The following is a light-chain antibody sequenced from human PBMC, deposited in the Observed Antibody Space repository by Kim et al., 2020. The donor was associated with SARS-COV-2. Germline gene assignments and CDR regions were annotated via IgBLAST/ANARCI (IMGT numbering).Light chain of an antibody. CDR1: QSISSW. J-gene: IGKJ4*01. CDR3: QQCNSYPLT. CDR2: ESS. Sequence: DIQMTQSPSTLSASVGDRVTISCRASQSISSWLAWYQQNPGKAPNLLIYESSSLESGVPSRFSGSGSGTEFTLTISSVQPDDFATYYCQQCNSYPLTFGGGTKVDSK. V-gene: IGKV1-5*03.